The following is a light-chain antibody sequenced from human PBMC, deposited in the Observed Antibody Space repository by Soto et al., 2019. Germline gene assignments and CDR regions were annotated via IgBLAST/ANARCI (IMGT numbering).Light chain of an antibody. CDR3: SSYTRSNTLV. V-gene: IGLV2-14*01. CDR2: EVT. Sequence: QSVLTQPASVSGSPGQSITISCTGTSSDVGGYNYVSWYQHHPGKAPKLMICEVTNRPSGVSNRFSGSKSGNTASLTISGLQAEDEADYYCSSYTRSNTLVFGTGTKGTVL. CDR1: SSDVGGYNY. J-gene: IGLJ1*01.